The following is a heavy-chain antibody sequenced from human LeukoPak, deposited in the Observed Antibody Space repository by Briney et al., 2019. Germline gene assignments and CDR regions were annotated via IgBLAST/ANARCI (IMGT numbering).Heavy chain of an antibody. D-gene: IGHD6-6*01. CDR2: IYTSGST. Sequence: SETLSLTCTVSGGSISSYYWSWIRQPAGKGLEWIGRIYTSGSTNYNPSLKSRVTMSVDTSKNQFSLKLSSVTAADTAVYYCARVTGSSSAYYYYYYMDVWGKGTTVTVSS. V-gene: IGHV4-4*07. CDR1: GGSISSYY. J-gene: IGHJ6*03. CDR3: ARVTGSSSAYYYYYYMDV.